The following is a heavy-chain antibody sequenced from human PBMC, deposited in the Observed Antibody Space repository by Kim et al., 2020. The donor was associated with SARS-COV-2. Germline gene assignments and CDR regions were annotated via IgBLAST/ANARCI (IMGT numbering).Heavy chain of an antibody. Sequence: GGSLRLSCEASGVAFSSDWMHWVRQAPGKGLVWVSHISTDGSTTRYADFAKGRFTISRDNAKNTVYLQINSLRVEDTAMYYCAREVGGMRDFWGQGTLVSV. CDR1: GVAFSSDW. J-gene: IGHJ4*02. CDR2: ISTDGSTT. CDR3: AREVGGMRDF. V-gene: IGHV3-74*01. D-gene: IGHD6-19*01.